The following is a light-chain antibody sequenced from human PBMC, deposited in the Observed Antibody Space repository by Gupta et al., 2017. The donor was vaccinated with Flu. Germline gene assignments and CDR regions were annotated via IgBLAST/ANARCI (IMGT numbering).Light chain of an antibody. CDR2: DAA. J-gene: IGKJ1*01. V-gene: IGKV3-11*01. CDR3: QQRYDSWT. CDR1: KYVRTD. Sequence: TVLTQSPATLSLSPGDRASLSCRAAKYVRTDVAWYQQKPGQAPRLLIVDAAHRAAGVPARFSGSGSGTLFTLSSSSLEPEDFAVYYCQQRYDSWTFGQGTTVEIK.